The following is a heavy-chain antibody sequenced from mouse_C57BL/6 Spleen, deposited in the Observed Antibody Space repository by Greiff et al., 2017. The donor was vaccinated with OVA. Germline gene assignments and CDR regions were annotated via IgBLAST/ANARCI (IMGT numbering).Heavy chain of an antibody. D-gene: IGHD1-1*01. CDR2: ISDGGSYT. V-gene: IGHV5-4*01. CDR3: ARDYYGSSYLYYYAMDY. Sequence: EVQRVESGGGLVKPGGSLKLSCAASGFTFSSYAMSWVRQTPEKRLEWVATISDGGSYTYYPDNVKGRFTISRDNAKNNLYLQMSHLKSEDTAMYYCARDYYGSSYLYYYAMDYWGQGTSVTVSS. J-gene: IGHJ4*01. CDR1: GFTFSSYA.